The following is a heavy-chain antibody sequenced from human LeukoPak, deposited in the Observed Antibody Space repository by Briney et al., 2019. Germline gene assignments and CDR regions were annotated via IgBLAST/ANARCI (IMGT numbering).Heavy chain of an antibody. Sequence: PGGSLRLSCAASGFTFSSYSMSWVRQAPGKGLEWVSSISSSSSYIYYVDSVKGRFTISRDNAKNSLYLQMNSLRAEDTAVYYCARDHARQPRDFIVVVPAAISSWGQGTLVTVSS. D-gene: IGHD2-2*01. CDR3: ARDHARQPRDFIVVVPAAISS. J-gene: IGHJ4*02. CDR2: ISSSSSYI. V-gene: IGHV3-21*01. CDR1: GFTFSSYS.